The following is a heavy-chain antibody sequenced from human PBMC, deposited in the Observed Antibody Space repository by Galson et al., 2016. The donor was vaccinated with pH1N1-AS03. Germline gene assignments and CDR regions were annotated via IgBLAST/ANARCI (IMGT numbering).Heavy chain of an antibody. V-gene: IGHV1-46*01. Sequence: SVKVSCKASGYTFTSYYMHWVRQAPGQGLEWMGVINPSGGSTTYTQRFQGRVTLTRDTSTSTVYMDLRSLRSEDTAVYFWARGRGYDLSTGYPGYFHYYVLDVWCQGTTVTVSS. D-gene: IGHD3-9*01. CDR1: GYTFTSYY. CDR2: INPSGGST. CDR3: ARGRGYDLSTGYPGYFHYYVLDV. J-gene: IGHJ6*02.